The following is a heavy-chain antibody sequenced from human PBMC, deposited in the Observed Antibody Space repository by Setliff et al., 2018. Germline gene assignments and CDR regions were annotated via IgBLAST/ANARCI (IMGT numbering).Heavy chain of an antibody. V-gene: IGHV3-30*02. CDR1: GFTFSSYG. CDR3: AKAVYLWFGELSGYFDC. CDR2: IRYDGSNK. D-gene: IGHD3-10*01. Sequence: GGSLRLSCAASGFTFSSYGMHWVRQAPGKGLEWVAFIRYDGSNKYYADSVKGRFTISRDNSKNTLYLQMNSLRAEDTAVYYCAKAVYLWFGELSGYFDCWGQGTLVTVSS. J-gene: IGHJ4*02.